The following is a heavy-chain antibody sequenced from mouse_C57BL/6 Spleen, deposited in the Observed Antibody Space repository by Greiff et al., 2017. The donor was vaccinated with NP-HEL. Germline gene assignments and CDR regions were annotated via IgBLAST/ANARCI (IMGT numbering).Heavy chain of an antibody. CDR3: ARWANRAKGAMDY. CDR1: GFNIKNTY. Sequence: EVKLQESVAELVRPGASVKLSCTASGFNIKNTYMHWVKQRPEQGLEWIGRIDPANGNTKYAPKFQGKATITADTSSNTAYLQLSSLTSEDTAIYYCARWANRAKGAMDYWGQGTSVTVSS. J-gene: IGHJ4*01. V-gene: IGHV14-3*01. CDR2: IDPANGNT.